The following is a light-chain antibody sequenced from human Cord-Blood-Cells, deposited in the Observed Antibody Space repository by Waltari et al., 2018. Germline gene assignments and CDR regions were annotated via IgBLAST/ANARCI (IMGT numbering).Light chain of an antibody. CDR2: EFS. CDR1: SRDVGSYNL. CDR3: CSYAGSSWV. V-gene: IGLV2-23*02. Sequence: QSALTQPTSVSGSPGQSITISCTGTSRDVGSYNLVSWYQPHPSKAPKLMIYEFSKRASGVSNRFSGSKSGNTASLTISGLQAEDEADYYCCSYAGSSWVFGGGTKLTVL. J-gene: IGLJ3*02.